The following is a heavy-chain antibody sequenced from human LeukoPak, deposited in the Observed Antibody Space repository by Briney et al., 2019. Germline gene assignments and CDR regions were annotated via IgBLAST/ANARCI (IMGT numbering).Heavy chain of an antibody. CDR2: INPSGGSA. J-gene: IGHJ5*02. CDR1: GYTFTAYY. D-gene: IGHD3-22*01. V-gene: IGHV1-46*01. CDR3: ARDPLYYYDSSSSGHVPQPNWLDP. Sequence: ASVKVSCKASGYTFTAYYMHWVRQAPGQGLEWMGIINPSGGSASYAQQFQGRVTMTRDTSTSTVYMELSSLRSEDTAVYYCARDPLYYYDSSSSGHVPQPNWLDPWGQGTLVTVSS.